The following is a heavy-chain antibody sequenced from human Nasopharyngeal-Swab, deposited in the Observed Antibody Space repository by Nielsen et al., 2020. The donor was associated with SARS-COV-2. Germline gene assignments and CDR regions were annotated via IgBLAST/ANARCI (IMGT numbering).Heavy chain of an antibody. CDR1: GFTFSSYA. CDR3: ARDGLDYDFWSAYFMDV. Sequence: GESLKISCAASGFTFSSYAMHWVRQAPGKGLECVALISYDGSNKHYADSVKGRFTISRDNSKNTLYLQMNGLRAEDTAVYYCARDGLDYDFWSAYFMDVWGQGTTVTVSS. CDR2: ISYDGSNK. V-gene: IGHV3-30*04. D-gene: IGHD3-3*01. J-gene: IGHJ6*02.